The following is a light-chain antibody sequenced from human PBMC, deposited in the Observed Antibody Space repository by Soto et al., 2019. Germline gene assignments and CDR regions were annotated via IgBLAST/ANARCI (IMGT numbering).Light chain of an antibody. Sequence: IVLTQSPGTLSLSPGERATLSCRASQSVSSSYLAWYQQKPGQAPRLLIYGASSRATGIPDRFSGSGSGTDFTLTIGRLEPEDFAVYYGQQYGSSPLTFGGGTKVEIK. CDR2: GAS. V-gene: IGKV3-20*01. CDR3: QQYGSSPLT. CDR1: QSVSSSY. J-gene: IGKJ4*01.